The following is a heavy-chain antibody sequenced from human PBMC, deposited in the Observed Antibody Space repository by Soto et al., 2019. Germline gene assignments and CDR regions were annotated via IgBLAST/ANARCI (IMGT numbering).Heavy chain of an antibody. J-gene: IGHJ4*02. CDR3: ATRMTTAPY. V-gene: IGHV3-66*01. D-gene: IGHD4-17*01. Sequence: EVRLVQSGGGLVQPGGSLRLSCAASLFIVSDNYMSWVRQAPGKGLEWVSLIYSGGGTDYAESVKGRFTISRDNSKNTLYLQMNGLKAEDTGIYYCATRMTTAPYWGQGTVVIVSS. CDR1: LFIVSDNY. CDR2: IYSGGGT.